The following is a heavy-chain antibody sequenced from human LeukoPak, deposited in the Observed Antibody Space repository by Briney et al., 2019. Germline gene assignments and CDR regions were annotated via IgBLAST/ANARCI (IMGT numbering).Heavy chain of an antibody. J-gene: IGHJ4*02. Sequence: GASVKVSCKASGYTFTSYHMHWVRQAPGQGLEWMGWINPNSGGTNYAQKFQGRVTMTRDTSISTAYMELSRLRSDDTAVYYCARPDMIVVASFDYWGQGTLVTVSS. CDR3: ARPDMIVVASFDY. D-gene: IGHD3-22*01. CDR1: GYTFTSYH. V-gene: IGHV1-2*02. CDR2: INPNSGGT.